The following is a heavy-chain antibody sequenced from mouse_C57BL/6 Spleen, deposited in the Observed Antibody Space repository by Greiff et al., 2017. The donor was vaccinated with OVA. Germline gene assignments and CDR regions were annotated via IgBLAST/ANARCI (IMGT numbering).Heavy chain of an antibody. D-gene: IGHD2-5*01. CDR2: IYPGDGDT. CDR1: GYAFSSSW. J-gene: IGHJ4*01. Sequence: VQLQQSGPELVKPGASVKISCKASGYAFSSSWMNWVKQRPGKGLEWIGRIYPGDGDTNYNGKFKGKATLTADKSSSTAYMQLSSLTSEDSAVYFCARPYSNYDAMGYWGQGTSVTVSS. V-gene: IGHV1-82*01. CDR3: ARPYSNYDAMGY.